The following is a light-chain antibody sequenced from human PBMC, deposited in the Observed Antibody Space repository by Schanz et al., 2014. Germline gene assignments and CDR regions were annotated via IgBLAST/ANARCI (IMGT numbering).Light chain of an antibody. CDR3: CSYAGGSPDV. V-gene: IGLV2-11*01. CDR2: DVS. J-gene: IGLJ1*01. Sequence: QSALTQPRSVSGSPGQSVAISCTGTSSDVGGYDYVSWYQQFPGKAPKVIIYDVSKRPSGVPDRFSGSKSGNTASLTISGLQAEDEADYYCCSYAGGSPDVFGTGTKLTVL. CDR1: SSDVGGYDY.